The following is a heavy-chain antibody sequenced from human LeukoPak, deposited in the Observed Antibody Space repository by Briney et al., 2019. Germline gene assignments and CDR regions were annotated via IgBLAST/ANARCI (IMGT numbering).Heavy chain of an antibody. CDR2: ISSSSYI. CDR1: GFTFSSYS. Sequence: GRSLRLSCAASGFTFSSYSMNWVRQAPGKGLEWVSSISSSSYIYYADSVKGRFTISRDNAKNSLYLQMNSPRAEDTAVYYCARAPNDCSSTSCSDLDDYWGQGTLVTVSS. V-gene: IGHV3-21*01. D-gene: IGHD2-2*01. J-gene: IGHJ4*02. CDR3: ARAPNDCSSTSCSDLDDY.